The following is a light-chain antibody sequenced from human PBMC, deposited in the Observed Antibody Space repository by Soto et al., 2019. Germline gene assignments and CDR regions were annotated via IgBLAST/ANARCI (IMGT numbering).Light chain of an antibody. CDR3: QQYNLYWT. CDR1: QSINNW. V-gene: IGKV1-5*01. Sequence: DNQMTQSPSTLSASVGDRDTITCRASQSINNWLAWYQQKPGKAPKLLIYGASSLESGVPSRFSGSGSGTEFTLTINSLQPDDFATYYCQQYNLYWTFGQGTKVDIK. J-gene: IGKJ1*01. CDR2: GAS.